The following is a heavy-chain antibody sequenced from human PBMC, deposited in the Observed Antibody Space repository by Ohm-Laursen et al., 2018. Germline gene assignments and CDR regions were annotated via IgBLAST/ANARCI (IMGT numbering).Heavy chain of an antibody. D-gene: IGHD3-16*01. CDR3: ARGSLNGLDV. V-gene: IGHV4-34*01. Sequence: TLSLTCAVYGGSFSGYYWSWIRQPPGKGLEWIGEINHSGSTNYNPSLKSRVTISVDTSKNQFSLKLSSVTAEDTAVYYCARGSLNGLDVWGQGTTVTVSS. J-gene: IGHJ6*02. CDR2: INHSGST. CDR1: GGSFSGYY.